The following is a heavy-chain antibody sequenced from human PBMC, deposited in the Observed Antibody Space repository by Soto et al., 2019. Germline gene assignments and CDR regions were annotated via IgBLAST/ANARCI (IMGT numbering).Heavy chain of an antibody. Sequence: GGSLRLSCAASGFTVSSHYMNWVRQVPGKGLEWVAVLYSGGGTDYADSVKGRFTISRDNSKNTLYLQMNSLRAEDTAVYYCAISTTVGRNCFDDWGQGTRGTVSS. CDR3: AISTTVGRNCFDD. J-gene: IGHJ4*02. D-gene: IGHD4-4*01. CDR1: GFTVSSHY. CDR2: LYSGGGT. V-gene: IGHV3-66*01.